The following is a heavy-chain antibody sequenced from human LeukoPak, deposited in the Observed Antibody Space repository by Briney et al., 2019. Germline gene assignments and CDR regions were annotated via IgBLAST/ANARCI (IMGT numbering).Heavy chain of an antibody. CDR1: GFTFSSYG. D-gene: IGHD6-6*01. V-gene: IGHV3-33*01. Sequence: GRSLRLSSAASGFTFSSYGMHWVRQAPGKGLEWVAVIWYDGSNKYYADSVKGRFTISRDNSKNTLYLQMNSLRAEDTAVYYCARDLGSGSSWGQGTLVTVSS. J-gene: IGHJ4*02. CDR3: ARDLGSGSS. CDR2: IWYDGSNK.